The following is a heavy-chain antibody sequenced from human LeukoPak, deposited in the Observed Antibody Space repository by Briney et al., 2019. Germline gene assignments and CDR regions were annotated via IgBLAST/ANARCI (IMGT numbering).Heavy chain of an antibody. CDR2: VTFHSEIP. D-gene: IGHD7-27*01. V-gene: IGHV3-23*01. CDR1: ALTLRGLI. CDR3: AMPGAQGYMHV. Sequence: PGRSLTLACAADALTLRGLIVRWVRQAPRKGLGWVSIVTFHSEIPYYTGSVMGRFTISRDNARNTVSLQMSSLSAEDTSIYYCAMPGAQGYMHVWGKGATVIVSS. J-gene: IGHJ6*03.